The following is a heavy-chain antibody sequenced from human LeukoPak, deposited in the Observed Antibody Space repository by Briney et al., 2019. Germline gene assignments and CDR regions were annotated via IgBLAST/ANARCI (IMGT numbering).Heavy chain of an antibody. D-gene: IGHD3-22*01. J-gene: IGHJ4*02. CDR2: IYYSGST. Sequence: PSETLSLTCTVSGGSVSSGSYFWTWIRQPPGKGLEWIGYIYYSGSTNYNPSLKSRVTISVDTSKNQFSLKLSSVTAADTAVYYCVRSPSGYRLDYWGQGTLVTVSS. CDR1: GGSVSSGSYF. CDR3: VRSPSGYRLDY. V-gene: IGHV4-61*01.